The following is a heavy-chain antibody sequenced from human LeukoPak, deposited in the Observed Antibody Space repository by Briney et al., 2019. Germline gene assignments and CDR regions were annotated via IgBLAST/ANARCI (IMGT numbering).Heavy chain of an antibody. V-gene: IGHV4-38-2*02. Sequence: SETLSLTCNVSGYSLSSGFYWGWIRQPPGKGLKWIVRMYHSGNTIYNPSLKSRVTISIDTSKNHYSLKLRSVTAADTAVYYCARTLSDSSPVATWGQGTLVTVSS. D-gene: IGHD3-22*01. CDR2: MYHSGNT. CDR1: GYSLSSGFY. J-gene: IGHJ4*02. CDR3: ARTLSDSSPVAT.